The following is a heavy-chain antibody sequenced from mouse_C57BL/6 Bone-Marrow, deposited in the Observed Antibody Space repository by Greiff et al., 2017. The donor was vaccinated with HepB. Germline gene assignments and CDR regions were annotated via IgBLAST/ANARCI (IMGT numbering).Heavy chain of an antibody. V-gene: IGHV1-18*01. CDR3: ARRLDYYGSSYDYAMDY. Sequence: EVQLQQSGPELVKPGASVKIPCKASGYTFTDYNMDWVKQSHGKSLEWIGDINPNNGGTIYNQKFKGKATLTVDKSSSTAYMELRSLTSEDTAVYYCARRLDYYGSSYDYAMDYWGQGTSVTVSS. CDR2: INPNNGGT. CDR1: GYTFTDYN. D-gene: IGHD1-1*01. J-gene: IGHJ4*01.